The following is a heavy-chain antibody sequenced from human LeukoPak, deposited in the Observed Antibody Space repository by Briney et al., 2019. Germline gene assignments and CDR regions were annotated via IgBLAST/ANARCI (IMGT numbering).Heavy chain of an antibody. D-gene: IGHD3-22*01. J-gene: IGHJ4*02. CDR1: GFTFDDYG. CDR2: INWNGGST. CDR3: ARGGYYDSSGYYYGM. V-gene: IGHV3-20*04. Sequence: GGSLRLSCAASGFTFDDYGMSWVRQAPGKGLEWVSGINWNGGSTGYADSVKGRFTISRDNAKNSLYLQMNSLRAEDTALYYCARGGYYDSSGYYYGMWGQGTLVTVSS.